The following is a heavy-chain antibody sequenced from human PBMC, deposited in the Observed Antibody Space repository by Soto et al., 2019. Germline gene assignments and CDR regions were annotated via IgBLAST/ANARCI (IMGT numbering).Heavy chain of an antibody. V-gene: IGHV1-46*01. D-gene: IGHD5-12*01. J-gene: IGHJ4*02. CDR1: GYTFTNYY. CDR3: ARGGPELATIGSFDY. CDR2: IIPSGGST. Sequence: QVQVVQSGAEVKKPGASVKVSCKASGYTFTNYYMHWVRQAPGQGLEWIGRIIPSGGSTHYAQKFQDRVSMTRDTSTSTVYMELNSLRSEDSAVYYCARGGPELATIGSFDYWGQGTLVTVSS.